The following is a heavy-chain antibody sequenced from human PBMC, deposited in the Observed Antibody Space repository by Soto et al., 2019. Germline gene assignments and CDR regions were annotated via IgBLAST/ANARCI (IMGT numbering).Heavy chain of an antibody. V-gene: IGHV3-48*01. D-gene: IGHD3-3*01. CDR1: GFTFSSYN. J-gene: IGHJ6*03. CDR3: ARGEVIMGYYYYYMDV. CDR2: ITSSSSNI. Sequence: PGGSLRLSCAASGFTFSSYNMNWVRQAPGKGLEWVSFITSSSSNIYYADSVKGRFTISRDNAKNSLYLQMNSLGAEDTAVYYCARGEVIMGYYYYYMDVWGKGTTVTVSS.